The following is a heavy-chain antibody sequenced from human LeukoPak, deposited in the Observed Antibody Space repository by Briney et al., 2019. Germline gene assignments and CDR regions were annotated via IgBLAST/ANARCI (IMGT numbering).Heavy chain of an antibody. J-gene: IGHJ4*02. Sequence: AGGSLRLSCAPSGFSFSSYWMTWVRQAPGKGLEWVGNIKQDGTEKYYVDSVKGRFSISRDNAKNSLFLQMNSLRAEDTAVYYCARGLSYCSNGVCPFDYWGQGTQVTVSS. V-gene: IGHV3-7*01. CDR2: IKQDGTEK. D-gene: IGHD2-8*01. CDR1: GFSFSSYW. CDR3: ARGLSYCSNGVCPFDY.